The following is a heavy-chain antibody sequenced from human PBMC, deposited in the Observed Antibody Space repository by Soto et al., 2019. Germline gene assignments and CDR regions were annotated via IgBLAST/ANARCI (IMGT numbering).Heavy chain of an antibody. V-gene: IGHV1-58*01. CDR3: AAEYYYDGSGYYGYYYYGMDV. CDR1: GFTFTSSA. CDR2: IVVGSGNT. D-gene: IGHD3-22*01. Sequence: QMQLVQSGPEVKKPGTSVKVSCKASGFTFTSSAVQWVRQARGQRLEWIGWIVVGSGNTNYAQKFQERVTITRDMSTSTAYMELSSLRSEDTAVYYCAAEYYYDGSGYYGYYYYGMDVWGQGTTVTVSS. J-gene: IGHJ6*02.